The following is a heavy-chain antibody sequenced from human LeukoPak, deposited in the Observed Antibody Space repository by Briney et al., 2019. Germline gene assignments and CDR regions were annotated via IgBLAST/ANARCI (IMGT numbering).Heavy chain of an antibody. J-gene: IGHJ4*02. CDR3: ARGTYSSGFHAPHY. CDR2: ISYDGSNK. V-gene: IGHV3-30*09. Sequence: GRSQRLSCAASGFTFSSYAMHWVRQAPGKGLEWVAVISYDGSNKYYADSVKGRFAISRDNSKNTLYLQMNSLRAEDTAVYYCARGTYSSGFHAPHYWGQGTQVTVSS. D-gene: IGHD6-19*01. CDR1: GFTFSSYA.